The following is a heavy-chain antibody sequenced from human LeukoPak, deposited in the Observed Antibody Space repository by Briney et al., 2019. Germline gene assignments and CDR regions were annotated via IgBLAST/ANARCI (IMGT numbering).Heavy chain of an antibody. J-gene: IGHJ4*02. CDR1: GFTFSKYG. D-gene: IGHD6-6*01. V-gene: IGHV3-48*03. CDR3: SGQYSSSSVVDY. Sequence: PGGSLRLSCAASGFTFSKYGMHWVRQAPGKGLEWVSYISSSGSIMYSADSVKGRFTISRDNAKNSLYLQMNSLRAEDTAIYYCSGQYSSSSVVDYWGQGTLVTVSS. CDR2: ISSSGSIM.